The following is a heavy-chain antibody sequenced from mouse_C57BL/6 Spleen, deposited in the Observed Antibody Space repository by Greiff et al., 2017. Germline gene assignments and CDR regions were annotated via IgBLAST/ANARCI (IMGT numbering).Heavy chain of an antibody. CDR1: GFSLTSYG. V-gene: IGHV2-2*01. D-gene: IGHD1-1*01. CDR3: ASHVYGEDAMDY. Sequence: VQVVESGPGLVQPSQSLSITCTVSGFSLTSYGVHWVRQSPGKGLEWLGVIWSGGSTDYNAAFISRLSISKDNSKSQVFFKMNSLQADDTAIYYCASHVYGEDAMDYWGQGTSVTVSS. CDR2: IWSGGST. J-gene: IGHJ4*01.